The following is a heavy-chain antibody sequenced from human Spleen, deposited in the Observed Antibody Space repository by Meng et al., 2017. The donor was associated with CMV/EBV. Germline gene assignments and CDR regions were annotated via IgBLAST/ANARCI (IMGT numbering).Heavy chain of an antibody. Sequence: ASVKVSCKASGYTFTSYYIHWVRQAPGQGLEWMGVINPSDDSISYAQKFQGRVTVTSDTSTSTVYMELSSLRSEDTAVYYCARDHYFDFWNGYSYYYYYGMDVWGQGTTVTVSS. J-gene: IGHJ6*02. D-gene: IGHD3-3*01. V-gene: IGHV1-46*01. CDR2: INPSDDSI. CDR1: GYTFTSYY. CDR3: ARDHYFDFWNGYSYYYYYGMDV.